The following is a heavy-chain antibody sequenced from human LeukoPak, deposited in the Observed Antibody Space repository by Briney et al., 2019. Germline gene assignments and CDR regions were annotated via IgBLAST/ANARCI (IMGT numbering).Heavy chain of an antibody. V-gene: IGHV3-23*01. J-gene: IGHJ4*01. CDR3: AKDQGSGHGSYTWGTFDY. CDR2: INGRGETT. Sequence: TGGSLRLSCATSGFTFSSYAMSWVRQAPGKGLEWVSGINGRGETTVYAASVEGRFTISRDNSKNTLYLQLNSLRVEDTAVYFCAKDQGSGHGSYTWGTFDYWGLGSLVTVSS. D-gene: IGHD3-3*01. CDR1: GFTFSSYA.